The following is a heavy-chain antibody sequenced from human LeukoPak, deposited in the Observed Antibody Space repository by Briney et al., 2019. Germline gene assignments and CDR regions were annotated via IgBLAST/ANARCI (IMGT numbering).Heavy chain of an antibody. CDR3: ARDLDSSSWWNWFDP. CDR1: GFTFSTYW. D-gene: IGHD6-13*01. J-gene: IGHJ5*02. V-gene: IGHV3-7*01. CDR2: IKQDGSEK. Sequence: GRSLRLSCAASGFTFSTYWMSWVRQAPGKGLEWVANIKQDGSEKKYVDSVKGRFTISRDNAKNSLYLQMNSLRAEDTAMYYCARDLDSSSWWNWFDPWGQGTLVTVSS.